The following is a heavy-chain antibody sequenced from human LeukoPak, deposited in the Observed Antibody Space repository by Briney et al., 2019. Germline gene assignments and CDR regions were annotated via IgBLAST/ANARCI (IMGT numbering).Heavy chain of an antibody. CDR3: ARDYGGNIRGYFDY. CDR1: GFTVSSTY. CDR2: IYSGGST. V-gene: IGHV3-66*01. Sequence: GGSLRLYCAASGFTVSSTYMSWVRQAPGMGLEGVSVIYSGGSTYYADSVKGRFTISRDNSKNTLYLQMNSLRVEDTAVYYCARDYGGNIRGYFDYWGQGTLVTVSS. J-gene: IGHJ4*02. D-gene: IGHD4-23*01.